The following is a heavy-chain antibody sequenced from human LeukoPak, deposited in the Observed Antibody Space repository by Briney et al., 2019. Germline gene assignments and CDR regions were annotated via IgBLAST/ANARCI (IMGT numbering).Heavy chain of an antibody. CDR3: SRGWLQQGFDY. Sequence: SETLSLTCAVYGGSFSGYYWSWIRQPPGKGLEWIGEINHSGSTNYNPSLKSRVTISVDTSKSQFSLKLSSVTAADTAVYYCSRGWLQQGFDYWGQGTLVTVSS. CDR2: INHSGST. CDR1: GGSFSGYY. J-gene: IGHJ4*02. V-gene: IGHV4-34*01. D-gene: IGHD5-24*01.